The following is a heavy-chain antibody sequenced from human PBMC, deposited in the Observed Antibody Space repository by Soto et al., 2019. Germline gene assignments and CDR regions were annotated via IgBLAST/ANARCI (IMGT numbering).Heavy chain of an antibody. CDR2: IYHKGSP. CDR1: GGSISSTNW. J-gene: IGHJ4*02. D-gene: IGHD5-12*01. V-gene: IGHV4-4*02. CDR3: AKGAWLDF. Sequence: SSETLSLPCVVSGGSISSTNWWTWVRQPPGKSLEGIGEIYHKGSPTYSPSLRGRAPISVDKSNNQFSLRLSSVTADDTALYYCAKGAWLDFWGRGTLVTVSS.